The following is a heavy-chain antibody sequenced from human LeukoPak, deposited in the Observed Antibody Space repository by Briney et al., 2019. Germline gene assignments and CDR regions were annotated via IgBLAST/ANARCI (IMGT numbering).Heavy chain of an antibody. Sequence: GGSLRLSCAASGFTFSSYAMSWVRQAPGKGLEWISATGRSGDSIFYADSVKGRFTISRDNSKDTLSLQMNSLRAEDTAVYYCAKRPSAGNVYFDSWGQGTLVTVSS. V-gene: IGHV3-23*01. CDR3: AKRPSAGNVYFDS. CDR2: TGRSGDSI. CDR1: GFTFSSYA. J-gene: IGHJ4*02. D-gene: IGHD6-13*01.